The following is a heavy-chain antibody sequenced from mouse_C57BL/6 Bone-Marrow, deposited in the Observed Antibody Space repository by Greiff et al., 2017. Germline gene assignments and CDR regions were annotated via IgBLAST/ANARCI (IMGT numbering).Heavy chain of an antibody. Sequence: VQLQQSGAELAKPGASVKLSCKASGYTFTSYWMHWVKQRPGQGLEWIGYINPSSGYTKYNQKFKDKATLTADKSSSTAYMQLSSLTYEDSAVYYCARGEGGIYYGSSYEAMDYWGQGTSVTVSS. CDR2: INPSSGYT. D-gene: IGHD1-1*01. V-gene: IGHV1-7*01. CDR3: ARGEGGIYYGSSYEAMDY. CDR1: GYTFTSYW. J-gene: IGHJ4*01.